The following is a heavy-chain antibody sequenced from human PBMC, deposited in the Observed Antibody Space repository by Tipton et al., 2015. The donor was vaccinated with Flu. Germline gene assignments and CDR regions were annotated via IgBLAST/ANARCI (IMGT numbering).Heavy chain of an antibody. CDR3: ARDLVNAFDM. Sequence: SLRLSCVASGFTLRSHSMNWVRQAPGKGLEWLSSISGSGFYINYADSGKGRFTISRDDAENSVYLEMNSLRGEDTAVYYCARDLVNAFDMWGQGTMVTVSA. CDR2: ISGSGFYI. V-gene: IGHV3-21*06. CDR1: GFTLRSHS. J-gene: IGHJ3*02. D-gene: IGHD4-23*01.